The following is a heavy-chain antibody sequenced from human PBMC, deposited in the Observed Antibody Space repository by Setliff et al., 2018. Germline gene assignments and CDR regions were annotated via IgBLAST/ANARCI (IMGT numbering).Heavy chain of an antibody. J-gene: IGHJ5*02. Sequence: ASVKVSCKASANTFIAYYIHWVRQAPGQGLEWMGWINPNSAGTNYADSVKGRFTISRDNAQNSLHLQMNSLRAEDTAVYYCARDVYDFRTGQGGPWGQGTRVTVSS. CDR3: ARDVYDFRTGQGGP. V-gene: IGHV1-2*02. D-gene: IGHD3-3*01. CDR1: ANTFIAYY. CDR2: INPNSAGT.